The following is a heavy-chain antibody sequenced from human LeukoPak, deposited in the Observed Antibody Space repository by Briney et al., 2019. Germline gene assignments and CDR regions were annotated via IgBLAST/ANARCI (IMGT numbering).Heavy chain of an antibody. J-gene: IGHJ6*03. V-gene: IGHV3-33*08. CDR1: GFTFSSYA. CDR3: ARPLDYGAYYYYMDV. Sequence: GGSLRLSCAASGFTFSSYAMSWVRQAPGKGLEWVAVLWYDGSNKNYADSVKGRFTISRDNSKNTLYLQLNSLRAEDTAVYYCARPLDYGAYYYYMDVWGKGTTVTVSS. CDR2: LWYDGSNK. D-gene: IGHD4-17*01.